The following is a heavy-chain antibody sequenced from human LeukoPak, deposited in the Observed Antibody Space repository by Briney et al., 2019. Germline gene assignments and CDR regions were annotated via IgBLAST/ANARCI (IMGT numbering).Heavy chain of an antibody. D-gene: IGHD1-26*01. CDR2: IKQDGSEK. CDR1: GFKFSNYW. V-gene: IGHV3-7*01. J-gene: IGHJ4*02. CDR3: ARELGGMEDY. Sequence: GGSLRLSCVDSGFKFSNYWMSWVRQTPGKGLEWVAQIKQDGSEKYYEDSVKGRFTISRDNAKNSLYLQMNSLRADGTAVYYCARELGGMEDYWGQGTLVTVSS.